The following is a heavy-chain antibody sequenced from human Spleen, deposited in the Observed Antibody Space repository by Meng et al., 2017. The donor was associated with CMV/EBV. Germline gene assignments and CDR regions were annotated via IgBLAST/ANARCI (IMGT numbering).Heavy chain of an antibody. CDR3: AREFLHSGGYYAFDY. CDR1: GGSFSGDY. V-gene: IGHV4-34*01. J-gene: IGHJ4*02. D-gene: IGHD3-22*01. Sequence: YGGSFSGDYLSWIRQSAGERVGLIGKINSSGSTYYVQSLKSRFTISLDTANKQVSLRLTSVTAADTAVYYCAREFLHSGGYYAFDYWGQGALVTVSS. CDR2: INSSGST.